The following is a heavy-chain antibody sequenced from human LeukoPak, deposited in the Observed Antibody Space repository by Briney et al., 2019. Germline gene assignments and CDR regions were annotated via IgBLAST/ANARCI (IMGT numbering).Heavy chain of an antibody. CDR1: GGTFSSYA. V-gene: IGHV1-69*05. J-gene: IGHJ6*03. D-gene: IGHD1-7*01. CDR3: ARVVQLELYYYYYMDA. Sequence: SVKVSCKASGGTFSSYAISWVRQAPGQGLEWMGGIIPIFGTANYAQKFQGRVTITTDESTSTAYMELSSLRSEDTAVYYCARVVQLELYYYYYMDAWGKGTTVTVSS. CDR2: IIPIFGTA.